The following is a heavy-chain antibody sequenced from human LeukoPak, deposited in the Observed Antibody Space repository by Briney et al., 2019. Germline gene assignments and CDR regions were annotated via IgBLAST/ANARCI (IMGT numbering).Heavy chain of an antibody. V-gene: IGHV1-69*01. Sequence: SVKVSCKASGGTFSSYAISWVRQAPGQGLEWMGGIIPIFGTANYAQKFQGRVTITADESMSTAYMELSSLRSEDTAVYYCARVLYYYDSSGYSSGFDYFDYWGQGTLVTVSS. CDR3: ARVLYYYDSSGYSSGFDYFDY. D-gene: IGHD3-22*01. CDR1: GGTFSSYA. CDR2: IIPIFGTA. J-gene: IGHJ4*02.